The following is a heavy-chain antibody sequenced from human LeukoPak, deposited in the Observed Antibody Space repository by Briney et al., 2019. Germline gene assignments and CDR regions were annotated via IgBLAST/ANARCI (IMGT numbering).Heavy chain of an antibody. V-gene: IGHV1-18*01. Sequence: ASVKVSCKASGYTFTSYGISWVRQAPGQGLEWMGWISAYNGNTNYAQKFQGRVTITADESTSTAYMELSSLRSEDTAVYYCAGIVVVPAAIAEYFQHWGQGTLVTVSS. D-gene: IGHD2-2*01. CDR3: AGIVVVPAAIAEYFQH. CDR1: GYTFTSYG. CDR2: ISAYNGNT. J-gene: IGHJ1*01.